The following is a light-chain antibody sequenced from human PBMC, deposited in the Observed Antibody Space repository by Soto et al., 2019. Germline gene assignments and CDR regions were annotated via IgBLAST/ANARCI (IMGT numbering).Light chain of an antibody. J-gene: IGKJ2*01. CDR3: QQYNEWPRT. CDR1: SVRTN. V-gene: IGKV3-15*01. CDR2: GAS. Sequence: SVRTNLVWYQQSPGQPPRLLIYGASDRVAGVPDRFSGSGSGTDFTLTISGLQSEDCAVYYCQQYNEWPRTFGQGTKVDIK.